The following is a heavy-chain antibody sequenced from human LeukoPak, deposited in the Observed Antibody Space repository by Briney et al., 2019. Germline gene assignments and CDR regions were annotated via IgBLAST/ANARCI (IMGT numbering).Heavy chain of an antibody. D-gene: IGHD6-13*01. CDR3: ARDHSSSWYDYYYGMDV. J-gene: IGHJ6*02. V-gene: IGHV1-46*01. CDR2: INPSGGST. CDR1: GYTFTSYY. Sequence: ASVKVSCKASGYTFTSYYMHWVRQAPGQGLEWMGIINPSGGSTSYAQKFQGRVTMTRDTSTSTVYMELSSLRSEDTAVYYCARDHSSSWYDYYYGMDVWGQGTTVTVSS.